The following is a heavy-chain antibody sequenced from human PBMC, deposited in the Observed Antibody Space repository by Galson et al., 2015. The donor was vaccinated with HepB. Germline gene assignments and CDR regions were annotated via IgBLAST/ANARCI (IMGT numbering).Heavy chain of an antibody. Sequence: SLRLSCAASGFSFENYAMHWVRQPPGKGLEWVSTISWDGVGTYYGDSVKGRFTISRDNNKDSLYLQMNSLRADDTALYYCARSAGFDVLDEWGQGTLVTVSS. CDR3: ARSAGFDVLDE. D-gene: IGHD3/OR15-3a*01. V-gene: IGHV3-43D*03. CDR2: ISWDGVGT. CDR1: GFSFENYA. J-gene: IGHJ4*02.